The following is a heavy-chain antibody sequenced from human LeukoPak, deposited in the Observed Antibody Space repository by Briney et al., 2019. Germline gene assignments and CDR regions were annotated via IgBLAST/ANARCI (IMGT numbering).Heavy chain of an antibody. V-gene: IGHV1-46*01. D-gene: IGHD6-13*01. CDR3: ARGDSSSWYGPLFDY. CDR2: INPSGGST. J-gene: IGHJ4*02. CDR1: GYTFTSYY. Sequence: ASVKVSCKASGYTFTSYYMHWVRQAPGQGLERMGIINPSGGSTSYAQKFQGGVTMTRDTSTSTVYMELSSLRSEDTAVYYCARGDSSSWYGPLFDYWGQGTLVTVSS.